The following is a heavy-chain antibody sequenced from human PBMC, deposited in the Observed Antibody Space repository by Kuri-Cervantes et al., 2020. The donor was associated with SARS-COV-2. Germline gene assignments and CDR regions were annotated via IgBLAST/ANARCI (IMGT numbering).Heavy chain of an antibody. CDR3: ARSQGYCTANSCSWNWFDP. J-gene: IGHJ5*02. Sequence: SVKVSCRASGGTFSSYSVNWVRQAPGQGLEWMGRIIPTFDTATYAQKFQGRVIFTAAESSSTAYMEVNSLTSEDTAVYFCARSQGYCTANSCSWNWFDPWGQGTQVTVSS. V-gene: IGHV1-69*13. CDR2: IIPTFDTA. D-gene: IGHD2-8*02. CDR1: GGTFSSYS.